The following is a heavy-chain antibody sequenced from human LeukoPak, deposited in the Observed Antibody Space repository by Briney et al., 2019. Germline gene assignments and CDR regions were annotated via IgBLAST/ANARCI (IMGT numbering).Heavy chain of an antibody. V-gene: IGHV3-48*03. J-gene: IGHJ4*02. CDR3: ARSPYYYDSSGYSGLDY. Sequence: GGSLRLSCAASGFTFSSYEINWVRQAPGKGLEWVSYISSSGSTIYYADSVKGRFTISRDNAKNSLYLQMNSLRAEDTAVYYCARSPYYYDSSGYSGLDYWGQGTLVTVSS. CDR2: ISSSGSTI. D-gene: IGHD3-22*01. CDR1: GFTFSSYE.